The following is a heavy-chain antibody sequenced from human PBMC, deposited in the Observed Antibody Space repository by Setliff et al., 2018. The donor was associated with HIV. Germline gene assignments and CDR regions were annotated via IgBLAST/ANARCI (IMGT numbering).Heavy chain of an antibody. J-gene: IGHJ3*02. D-gene: IGHD3-22*01. CDR3: ARSPQASGFYYGDDAFDI. Sequence: KTGGSLRLSCAASGFTFSTYSMNWVRQAPGKGLEWVSSISSSSGFIFYIESVKGRFTISRDNAKNLLYLQMNSLRAEDTAVYYCARSPQASGFYYGDDAFDIWGQGTMVTVSS. CDR2: ISSSSGFI. V-gene: IGHV3-21*06. CDR1: GFTFSTYS.